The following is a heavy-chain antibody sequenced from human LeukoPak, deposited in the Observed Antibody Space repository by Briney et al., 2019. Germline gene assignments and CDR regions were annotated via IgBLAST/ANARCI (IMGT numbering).Heavy chain of an antibody. J-gene: IGHJ6*02. CDR2: IYSVGST. Sequence: GGSLRLSCAASGFTVSSNYMSWVRQAPGKGLEWVSAIYSVGSTYYADSVKGQFTISRDNSKNTLYLQMNSLRAEDTAVYYCGGSSSDYYYYGMDVWGQGTTVTVSS. CDR1: GFTVSSNY. V-gene: IGHV3-53*01. CDR3: GGSSSDYYYYGMDV. D-gene: IGHD6-6*01.